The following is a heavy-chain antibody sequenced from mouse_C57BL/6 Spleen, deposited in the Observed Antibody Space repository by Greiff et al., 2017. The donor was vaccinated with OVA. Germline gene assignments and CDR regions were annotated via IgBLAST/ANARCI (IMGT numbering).Heavy chain of an antibody. J-gene: IGHJ1*03. CDR3: ASQYSNYAYFDV. CDR1: GYSITSGYD. V-gene: IGHV3-1*01. Sequence: VQLQQSGPGMVKPSQSLSLTCTVTGYSITSGYDWHWIRHFPGNKLEWMGYISYSGSTNYNPSLKSRISITHDTSKNHFFLKLNSVTTEDTATYYCASQYSNYAYFDVWGTGTTVTVSS. CDR2: ISYSGST. D-gene: IGHD2-5*01.